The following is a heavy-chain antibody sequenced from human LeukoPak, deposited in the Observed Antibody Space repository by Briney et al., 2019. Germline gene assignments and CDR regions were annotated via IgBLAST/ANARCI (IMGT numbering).Heavy chain of an antibody. V-gene: IGHV2-5*02. J-gene: IGHJ4*02. CDR3: VHSLSIAVAPGYFDY. D-gene: IGHD6-19*01. Sequence: SGPTLVNPTQTLTLTCTFSGFSLSTSGVAVGWIRLPPGEALEWLTLIYWDDDKRYSPSLKSRLTITKDTSKNQVVLTMTNMDPVDTATYSCVHSLSIAVAPGYFDYWGQGTLVTVSS. CDR2: IYWDDDK. CDR1: GFSLSTSGVA.